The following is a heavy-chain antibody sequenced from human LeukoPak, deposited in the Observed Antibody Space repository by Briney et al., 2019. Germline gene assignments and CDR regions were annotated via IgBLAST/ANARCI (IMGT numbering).Heavy chain of an antibody. CDR3: ARDRGCSSTSCHFNWFDP. Sequence: ASVKVSCKASGYTFTGYYMHWVRQAPGQGLEWMGWMNPNSGGTNYAQKFQGRVTMTRDTSISTAYMELSRLRSDDTAVYYCARDRGCSSTSCHFNWFDPWGQGTLVTVSS. CDR2: MNPNSGGT. CDR1: GYTFTGYY. V-gene: IGHV1-2*02. J-gene: IGHJ5*02. D-gene: IGHD2-2*01.